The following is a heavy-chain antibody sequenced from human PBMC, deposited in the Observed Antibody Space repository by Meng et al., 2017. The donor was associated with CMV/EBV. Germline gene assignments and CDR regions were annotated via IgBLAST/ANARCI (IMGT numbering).Heavy chain of an antibody. CDR3: AREVDDYGDGWYFDL. CDR2: IIPIFGTA. D-gene: IGHD4-17*01. J-gene: IGHJ2*01. V-gene: IGHV1-69*12. Sequence: VQLGQDGGGVKEPWSPVKVSCKASGGTFSSYAISWVRQAPGQGLEWMGGIIPIFGTANYAQKFQGRVTITADESTSTAYRELSSLRSEDTAGYYCAREVDDYGDGWYFDLWGRGTLVTVSS. CDR1: GGTFSSYA.